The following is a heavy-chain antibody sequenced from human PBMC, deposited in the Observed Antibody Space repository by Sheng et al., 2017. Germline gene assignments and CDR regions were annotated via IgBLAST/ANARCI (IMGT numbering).Heavy chain of an antibody. D-gene: IGHD2-2*01. V-gene: IGHV1-18*01. CDR2: ISAYNGNT. CDR3: ARRYCSSTSCSAGWDYFDH. CDR1: GYTFTTYG. J-gene: IGHJ4*02. Sequence: QVQLVQSGAEVKKPGASVKVSCKASGYTFTTYGITWVRQAPGQGLEWVGWISAYNGNTNYAQKLQGRVTMTRDTSTTTAYMELKSLRSDDRAVYYCARRYCSSTSCSAGWDYFDHWGQGTLVTVSS.